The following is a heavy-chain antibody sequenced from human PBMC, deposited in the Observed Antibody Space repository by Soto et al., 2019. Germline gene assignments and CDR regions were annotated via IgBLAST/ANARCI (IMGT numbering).Heavy chain of an antibody. D-gene: IGHD6-13*01. Sequence: QVQLQQWGAGLLKPSETLSLTCAVYGGSFSGYYWSWIRQPPGKGLQWLGEIKHGGSTKYNPSLKSRVTISVDTSKNPFSLRVNSVTAADTAVYYCARAGIGAADTGLDVWGQGTTVTVSS. V-gene: IGHV4-34*01. CDR1: GGSFSGYY. CDR3: ARAGIGAADTGLDV. CDR2: IKHGGST. J-gene: IGHJ6*02.